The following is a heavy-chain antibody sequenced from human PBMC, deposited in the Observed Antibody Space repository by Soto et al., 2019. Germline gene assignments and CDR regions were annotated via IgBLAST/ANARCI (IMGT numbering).Heavy chain of an antibody. D-gene: IGHD6-13*01. Sequence: GGSLRLSCAASGFTFSSYGMHWVRQAPGKGLEWVAVIWYDGSNKYYADSVKGRFTISRDNSKNTLYLQMNSLRAEDTAVYYCARDPRGIAADGRNGMDVWGQGTTVTVSS. CDR2: IWYDGSNK. CDR1: GFTFSSYG. V-gene: IGHV3-33*01. J-gene: IGHJ6*02. CDR3: ARDPRGIAADGRNGMDV.